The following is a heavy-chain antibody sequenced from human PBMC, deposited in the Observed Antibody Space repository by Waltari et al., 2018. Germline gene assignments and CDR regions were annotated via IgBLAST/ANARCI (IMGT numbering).Heavy chain of an antibody. V-gene: IGHV4-38-2*01. CDR2: IYHSGST. Sequence: QVQLQESGPGLVKPSETLSLTCAVSGFSISRGYQWGWIRQPPGKGLEWIGSIYHSGSTSFNPSLKRRVTMSVDTPKNRFSLKLTSVTAADTAVYYCVATNYYFEHWDQGTLVTVAS. CDR1: GFSISRGYQ. J-gene: IGHJ4*02. CDR3: VATNYYFEH.